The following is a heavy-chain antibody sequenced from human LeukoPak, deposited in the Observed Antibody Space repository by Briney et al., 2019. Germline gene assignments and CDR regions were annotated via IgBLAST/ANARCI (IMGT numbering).Heavy chain of an antibody. Sequence: GGSLRLSCAASGFTFSRYNMNWVRQAPGKGLEWVSSITSSSIYKYYADSMKGRFTISRDNAKNSLYLQMNSQRAEDTAVYYCARSMVEMATYDAFDIWGQGTMVTVSS. D-gene: IGHD5-24*01. CDR2: ITSSSIYK. CDR3: ARSMVEMATYDAFDI. V-gene: IGHV3-21*01. J-gene: IGHJ3*02. CDR1: GFTFSRYN.